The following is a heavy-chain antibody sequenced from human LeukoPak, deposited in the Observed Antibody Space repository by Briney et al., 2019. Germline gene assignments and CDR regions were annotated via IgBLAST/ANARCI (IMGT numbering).Heavy chain of an antibody. Sequence: PGRSLRLSCAASGFSLSDYNMHWVRQAPGKGLEWMAVISYHGINEYYADSVKGRSTISRDNAKNSLYLQMNSLRAEDTAVYYCARVWELYSYGDYWGQGTLVTVSS. CDR1: GFSLSDYN. CDR3: ARVWELYSYGDY. D-gene: IGHD5-18*01. J-gene: IGHJ4*02. CDR2: ISYHGINE. V-gene: IGHV3-30*03.